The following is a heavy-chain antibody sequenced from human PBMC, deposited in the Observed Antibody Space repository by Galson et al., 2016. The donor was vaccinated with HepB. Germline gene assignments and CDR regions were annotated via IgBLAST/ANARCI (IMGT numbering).Heavy chain of an antibody. CDR1: GYTFTNYW. J-gene: IGHJ4*02. V-gene: IGHV5-51*01. CDR2: IYPGDSDT. D-gene: IGHD2-15*01. Sequence: QSGAEVKKTGESLKISCKASGYTFTNYWIGWVRQLPGKGLEWMGIIYPGDSDTRYSPSFQGPVTMSADTSITTAYLQWSSLKASGTAMYYCARRERGCSGGSCIPYYFDSWGQGTLVTVSS. CDR3: ARRERGCSGGSCIPYYFDS.